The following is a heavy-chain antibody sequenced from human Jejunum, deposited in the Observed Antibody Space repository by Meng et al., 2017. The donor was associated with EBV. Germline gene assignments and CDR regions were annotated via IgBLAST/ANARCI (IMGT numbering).Heavy chain of an antibody. V-gene: IGHV4-4*02. CDR1: GGSINSKNW. CDR3: ARDSQYLARGYFDY. Sequence: QVQLQESGPGLVQPSGXLSLTCTVSGGSINSKNWWHWVRQAPGKGLEWIGEIDHSGGTHYNPSLKSRVTISLGTSMNQFSLELTSPTAADTAVYYCARDSQYLARGYFDYWGQGARVTVSS. CDR2: IDHSGGT. J-gene: IGHJ4*02. D-gene: IGHD2-15*01.